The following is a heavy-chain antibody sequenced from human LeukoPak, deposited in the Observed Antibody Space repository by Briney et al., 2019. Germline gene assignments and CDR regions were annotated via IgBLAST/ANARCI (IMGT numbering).Heavy chain of an antibody. CDR1: GAPFSTINYY. J-gene: IGHJ6*02. D-gene: IGHD3-3*01. CDR2: ISYSGST. CDR3: TRSLGVVIHGGMDV. Sequence: KPSGTLPPTSPVSGAPFSTINYYWGGVRHPPGKGRGGIGSISYSGSTSYNPSLQSRVTLSVDKSKNQFSLKLSSVTAADTAVYYCTRSLGVVIHGGMDVWGQGTTVTV. V-gene: IGHV4-39*07.